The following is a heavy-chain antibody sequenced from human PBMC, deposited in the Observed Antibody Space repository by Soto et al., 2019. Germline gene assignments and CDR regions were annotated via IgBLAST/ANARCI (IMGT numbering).Heavy chain of an antibody. CDR3: AKIEGDNWNYLYP. D-gene: IGHD1-7*01. CDR1: GGSFRDYY. Sequence: QVQLQQWGAGLLKPSETLSLTCAVYGGSFRDYYWSWIRQPPGKGLEWIGDINHRGRTNYNPSLKSRVTISVDTSRNQCSLKLSSVTAADTAVYYCAKIEGDNWNYLYPWGQGTLVTVSS. V-gene: IGHV4-34*01. CDR2: INHRGRT. J-gene: IGHJ5*02.